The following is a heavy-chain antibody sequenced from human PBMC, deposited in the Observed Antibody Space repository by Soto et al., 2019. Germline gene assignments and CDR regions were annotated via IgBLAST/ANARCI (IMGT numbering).Heavy chain of an antibody. D-gene: IGHD6-13*01. V-gene: IGHV4-31*03. CDR1: GGSISSGGYY. Sequence: TLSLTCTVSGGSISSGGYYWSWIRQHPGKGLEWIGYIYYSGSTYYNPSLKSRVTISVDASKNQFSLKLSSVTAADTAVYYCATGAIAAAGTGIWGQGTLVTAPQ. CDR3: ATGAIAAAGTGI. J-gene: IGHJ4*02. CDR2: IYYSGST.